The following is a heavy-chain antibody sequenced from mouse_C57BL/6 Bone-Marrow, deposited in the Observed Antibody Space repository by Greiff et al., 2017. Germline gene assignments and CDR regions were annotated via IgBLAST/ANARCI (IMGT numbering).Heavy chain of an antibody. V-gene: IGHV2-2*01. CDR3: ARSYDGYYGAWFAY. J-gene: IGHJ3*01. CDR1: GFSLTSYG. D-gene: IGHD2-3*01. Sequence: VKVVESGPGLVQPSQSLSITCTVSGFSLTSYGVHWVRQSPGKGLEWLGVIWSGGSTDYNAAFISRLSISKDNSKSQVFFKMNSLQADDTAIYYCARSYDGYYGAWFAYWGQGTLVTVSA. CDR2: IWSGGST.